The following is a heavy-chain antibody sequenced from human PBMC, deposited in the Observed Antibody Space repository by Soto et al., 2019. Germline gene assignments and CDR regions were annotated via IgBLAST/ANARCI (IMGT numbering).Heavy chain of an antibody. Sequence: QVQLQESGPGLVKPSETLSLTCTVSGGSVSSGSYYWSWIRQPPGKGLEWIGYIYYSGSTNYNPSLKSRVXISXDXCKNQCSLKLNSVTAADTAVYYCARAAGGSSVYFDYWGQGTLVTVSS. D-gene: IGHD1-26*01. J-gene: IGHJ4*02. CDR1: GGSVSSGSYY. V-gene: IGHV4-61*01. CDR3: ARAAGGSSVYFDY. CDR2: IYYSGST.